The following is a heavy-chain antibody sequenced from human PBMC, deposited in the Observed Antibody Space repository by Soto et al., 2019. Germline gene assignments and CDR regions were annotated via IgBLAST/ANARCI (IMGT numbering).Heavy chain of an antibody. CDR3: ARVGIRYGSGSYYSAWFDP. V-gene: IGHV4-4*02. J-gene: IGHJ5*02. CDR1: GGSISSSNW. D-gene: IGHD3-10*01. CDR2: IYHSGST. Sequence: PSETLSLTCAVPGGSISSSNWWSWVRQPPGKGLEWIGEIYHSGSTNYNPSLKSRVTLSVDKSKNQFSLKLSSVTAADTAVYYCARVGIRYGSGSYYSAWFDPWGQGTLVTVSS.